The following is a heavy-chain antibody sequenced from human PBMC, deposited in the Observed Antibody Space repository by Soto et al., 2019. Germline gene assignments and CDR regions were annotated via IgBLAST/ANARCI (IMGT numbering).Heavy chain of an antibody. D-gene: IGHD3-16*01. CDR3: ARDPALGGPFDY. J-gene: IGHJ4*02. Sequence: QVQLVQSGAEVKKPGASVKVSCKASGYTFNSYGISWVRQAPGQGLEWMGWINAYNGNTKYAQKVQGRVIMTTDTSTSTAYMELRSLRSDDTAVYYCARDPALGGPFDYWGQGTLVTVSS. V-gene: IGHV1-18*01. CDR2: INAYNGNT. CDR1: GYTFNSYG.